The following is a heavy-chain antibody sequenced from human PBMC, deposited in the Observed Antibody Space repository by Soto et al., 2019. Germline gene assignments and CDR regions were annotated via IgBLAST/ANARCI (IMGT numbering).Heavy chain of an antibody. CDR3: ARVTWIQNYYYYYGMDV. J-gene: IGHJ6*02. D-gene: IGHD5-18*01. V-gene: IGHV4-59*01. CDR2: IYYSGST. CDR1: GGSISSYY. Sequence: SETLSLTCTVSGGSISSYYWSWIRQPPGKGLEWIGYIYYSGSTNYNPSLKSRVTISVDTSKNQFSLKLSSVTAADTAVYYCARVTWIQNYYYYYGMDVWGQGTTVTV.